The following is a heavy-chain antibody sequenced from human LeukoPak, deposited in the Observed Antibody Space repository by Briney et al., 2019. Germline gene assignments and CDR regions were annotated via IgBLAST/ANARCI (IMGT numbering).Heavy chain of an antibody. CDR3: AREMAGYHNWYYP. J-gene: IGHJ5*02. V-gene: IGHV4-4*07. D-gene: IGHD3-9*01. Sequence: SETLSLTCTVSGGSISSTYWSWIRQPAGKGLEWIGRIYTSGSTNYNPSLRSRVTISVDTSKNHFSLNLSSVTAADTAVYYCAREMAGYHNWYYPWGHRTLVTFSS. CDR1: GGSISSTY. CDR2: IYTSGST.